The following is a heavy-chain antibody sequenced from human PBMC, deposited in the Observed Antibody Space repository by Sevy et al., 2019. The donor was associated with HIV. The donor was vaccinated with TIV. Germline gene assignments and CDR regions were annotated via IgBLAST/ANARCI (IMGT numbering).Heavy chain of an antibody. J-gene: IGHJ4*02. CDR2: ISGSGGST. V-gene: IGHV3-23*01. Sequence: GVLRLSCAASGFTFSSYAMSWVRQAPGKGLEWVSAISGSGGSTYYADSVKGRFTISRDNSKNTLYLQMNSLRAEGTAVYYCAKDPGIRGVKPYYFDYWGQGTLVTVSS. CDR3: AKDPGIRGVKPYYFDY. CDR1: GFTFSSYA. D-gene: IGHD3-10*01.